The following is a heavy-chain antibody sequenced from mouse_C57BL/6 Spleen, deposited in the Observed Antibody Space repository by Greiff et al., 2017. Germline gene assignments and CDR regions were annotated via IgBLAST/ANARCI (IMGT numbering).Heavy chain of an antibody. CDR2: IDPSDSYT. V-gene: IGHV1-69*01. Sequence: QVHVKQPGAELVMPGASVKLSCKASGYTFTSYWMHWVKQRPGQGLEWIGEIDPSDSYTNYNQKFKGKSTLTVDKSSSTAYMQLSSLTSEDSAVYYCARGDSNPFDYWGQGTTLTVSS. D-gene: IGHD2-5*01. J-gene: IGHJ2*01. CDR1: GYTFTSYW. CDR3: ARGDSNPFDY.